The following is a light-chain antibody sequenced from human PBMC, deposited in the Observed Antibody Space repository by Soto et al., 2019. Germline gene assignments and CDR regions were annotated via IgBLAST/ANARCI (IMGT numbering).Light chain of an antibody. CDR2: DAS. J-gene: IGKJ3*01. CDR1: QSVSSY. V-gene: IGKV3-11*01. Sequence: EIVLTQSPATLSLSPGERATLSCRASQSVSSYLAWYQQKPGQAPRLLIDDASNRATGIPARFSGSGCGTDLTLTISSLEPEALAVYWRQHDSKWPSGTFGPGTNVDIK. CDR3: QHDSKWPSGT.